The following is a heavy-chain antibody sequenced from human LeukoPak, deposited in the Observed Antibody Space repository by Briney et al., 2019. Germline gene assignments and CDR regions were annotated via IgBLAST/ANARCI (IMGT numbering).Heavy chain of an antibody. CDR1: GFTFSSYA. J-gene: IGHJ4*02. D-gene: IGHD3-22*01. CDR3: AKSDGVDYDSSGYPDY. V-gene: IGHV3-23*01. CDR2: ISGSGGST. Sequence: PGGSLRLSCAASGFTFSSYAMSWVRQAPGKGLEWVSAISGSGGSTYYADSVKGRFTISRDNSKNTLYLQMNSLRAEDTAVYYCAKSDGVDYDSSGYPDYWGQGTLVTVSS.